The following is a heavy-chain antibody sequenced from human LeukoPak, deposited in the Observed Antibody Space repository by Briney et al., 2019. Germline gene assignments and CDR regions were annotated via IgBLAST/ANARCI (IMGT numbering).Heavy chain of an antibody. CDR3: ARGPYYDFWSGQGYFDY. Sequence: ASVKVSCKASGYAFTGYYMHWVRQAPGQGLEWMGWINPNSGGTNYAQKFQGRVTMTRDTSISTAYMELSRLRSDDTAVYYCARGPYYDFWSGQGYFDYWGQGTLVTVSS. V-gene: IGHV1-2*02. CDR1: GYAFTGYY. J-gene: IGHJ4*02. CDR2: INPNSGGT. D-gene: IGHD3-3*01.